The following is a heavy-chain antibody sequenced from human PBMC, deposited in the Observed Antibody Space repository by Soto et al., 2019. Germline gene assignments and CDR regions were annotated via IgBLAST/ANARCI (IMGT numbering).Heavy chain of an antibody. J-gene: IGHJ3*02. Sequence: QLQLQESGPGLVKPSETLSLTCTVSGGSISSSSYYWGWIRQPPGKGLEWIGSIYYSGSTFYNPSHKSRVPISVDPSTHQFSLQLSSVTASDTAVYYCARPLHRISSRDAFYIWGQGTMVTFSS. CDR2: IYYSGST. D-gene: IGHD6-6*01. CDR1: GGSISSSSYY. V-gene: IGHV4-39*01. CDR3: ARPLHRISSRDAFYI.